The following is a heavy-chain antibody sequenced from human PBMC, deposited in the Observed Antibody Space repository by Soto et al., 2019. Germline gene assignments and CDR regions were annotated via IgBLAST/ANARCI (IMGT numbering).Heavy chain of an antibody. CDR1: GGSISSGDYY. Sequence: LSLTCTVSGGSISSGDYYWSWIRQPPGKGLEWIGYIYYSGSTYYNPSLKSRVTISVDTSKNQFSLKLSSVTAADTAVYYCARVAFTMIADYWGQGTLVTVSS. J-gene: IGHJ4*02. CDR2: IYYSGST. CDR3: ARVAFTMIADY. D-gene: IGHD3-22*01. V-gene: IGHV4-30-4*01.